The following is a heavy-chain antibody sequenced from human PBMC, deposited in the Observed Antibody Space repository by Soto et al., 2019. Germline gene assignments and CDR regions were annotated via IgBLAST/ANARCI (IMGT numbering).Heavy chain of an antibody. CDR1: EGTFNSYA. CDR2: IIPYYNTL. D-gene: IGHD6-13*01. J-gene: IGHJ4*02. CDR3: ASGASRWYPYFFDS. Sequence: QAQVVQSGAEVRKPGSSVKLSCKASEGTFNSYAIAWVRQAPGQGLEWMGGIIPYYNTLNYAKKFQDRVTITADDSKNTVYMELSSLRSDDTAVYFCASGASRWYPYFFDSWAQGTLVTVSS. V-gene: IGHV1-69*01.